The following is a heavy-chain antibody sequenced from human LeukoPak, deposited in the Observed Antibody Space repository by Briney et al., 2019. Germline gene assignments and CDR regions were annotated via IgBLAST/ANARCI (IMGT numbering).Heavy chain of an antibody. Sequence: GASVKVSCKVSGYTLTVYYMHWVRQVPGQGLEWMGWINPNSGGTNYAQEFQGRVTVTRDTSISTVYMELSRLTSDDTAVYYCASVYSSGWYFDYWGQGTLVTVSS. CDR3: ASVYSSGWYFDY. D-gene: IGHD6-19*01. CDR1: GYTLTVYY. V-gene: IGHV1-2*02. CDR2: INPNSGGT. J-gene: IGHJ4*02.